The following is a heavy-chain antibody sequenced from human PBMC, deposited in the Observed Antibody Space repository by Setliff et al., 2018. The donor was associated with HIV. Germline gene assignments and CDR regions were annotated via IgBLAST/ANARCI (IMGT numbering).Heavy chain of an antibody. Sequence: SETLSLTCTVSGGSISSHCWSWIRQSPGQGPQWIGSIYQSGNIYYNPSLQSRVTISVDSSKNQFSLNLFSVTAADTAVYYCARPRRVRSRAWYWFDIWGQGTLVTVSS. CDR2: IYQSGNI. D-gene: IGHD6-19*01. V-gene: IGHV4-59*08. CDR3: ARPRRVRSRAWYWFDI. CDR1: GGSISSHC. J-gene: IGHJ5*02.